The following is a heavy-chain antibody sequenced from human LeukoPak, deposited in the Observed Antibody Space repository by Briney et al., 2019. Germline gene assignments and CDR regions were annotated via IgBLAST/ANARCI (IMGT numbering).Heavy chain of an antibody. D-gene: IGHD3-3*01. V-gene: IGHV4-30-2*01. Sequence: PSGTLSLTCTVSGVFISSGDYYWGWIRQPPGKGLEWIGYIYHSGSTYYNPSLKSRVTISVDRSKNQFSLKLSSVTAADTAVYYCARGRITTFGVAIRYFDYWGQGTLVTVTS. J-gene: IGHJ4*02. CDR3: ARGRITTFGVAIRYFDY. CDR2: IYHSGST. CDR1: GVFISSGDYY.